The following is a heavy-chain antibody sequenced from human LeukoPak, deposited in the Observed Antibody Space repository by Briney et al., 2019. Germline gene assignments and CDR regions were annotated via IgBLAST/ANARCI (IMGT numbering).Heavy chain of an antibody. Sequence: GGSLRLSCGASGFTFSSYGMSWVRQAPGKGLEWVSSISSSSSYIYYADSVKGRFTISRDNAKNSLYLQMNSLRAEDTAVYYCARVTDDYYFDYWGQGTLVTVSS. D-gene: IGHD1-1*01. CDR1: GFTFSSYG. V-gene: IGHV3-21*01. CDR3: ARVTDDYYFDY. CDR2: ISSSSSYI. J-gene: IGHJ4*02.